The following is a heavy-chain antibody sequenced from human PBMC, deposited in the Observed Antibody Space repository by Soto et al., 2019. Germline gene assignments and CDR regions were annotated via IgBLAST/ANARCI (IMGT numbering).Heavy chain of an antibody. Sequence: ASMEVSCKSSGYTFTSLDINWVLKTVGQGLEWMGWMQTSTGRTGYAQKCEGRVNITRDTSINTAYMKLTTLTSDDTAFYYDARGVRAGFDYCRHETLVTV. V-gene: IGHV1-8*01. J-gene: IGHJ4*01. D-gene: IGHD6-25*01. CDR1: GYTFTSLD. CDR3: ARGVRAGFDY. CDR2: MQTSTGRT.